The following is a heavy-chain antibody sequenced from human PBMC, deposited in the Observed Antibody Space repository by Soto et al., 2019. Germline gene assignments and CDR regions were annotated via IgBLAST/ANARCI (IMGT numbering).Heavy chain of an antibody. CDR1: GFTFDDYT. J-gene: IGHJ6*02. CDR2: ISWDGGST. V-gene: IGHV3-43*01. Sequence: GGSLRLSCAASGFTFDDYTMHWVRQAPGKGLEWVSLISWDGGSTYYADSVKGRFTISRDNSKNSLYLQMNSLRTEDTALYYCAKDIEQQLAYYYYGMDVWGQGTTVTVSS. D-gene: IGHD6-13*01. CDR3: AKDIEQQLAYYYYGMDV.